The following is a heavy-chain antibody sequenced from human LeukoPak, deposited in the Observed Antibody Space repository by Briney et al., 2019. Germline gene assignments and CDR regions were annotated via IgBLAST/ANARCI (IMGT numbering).Heavy chain of an antibody. V-gene: IGHV1-8*03. Sequence: ASVKVSCKASGYTFTGYYMHWVRQATGQGLEWMGWMNPNSGNTGYAQKFQGRVTITRNTSISTAYMELSSLRSEDTAVYYCAKTVTEKNYYYYYMDVWGKGTTVTVSS. CDR1: GYTFTGYY. D-gene: IGHD4-11*01. CDR2: MNPNSGNT. J-gene: IGHJ6*03. CDR3: AKTVTEKNYYYYYMDV.